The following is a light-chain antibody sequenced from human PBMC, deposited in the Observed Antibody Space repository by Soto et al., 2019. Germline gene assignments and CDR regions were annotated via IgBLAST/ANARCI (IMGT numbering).Light chain of an antibody. CDR2: EVT. V-gene: IGLV2-14*01. CDR1: SSDVGAYNY. J-gene: IGLJ3*02. Sequence: QSALTQPASVSGSPRQSITISCTGTSSDVGAYNYVSWYQQHPGKAPKLIISEVTDRPSGVSNRFSGSKSGNTASLTISGLQAEDEADYFCSSYTTTNTLWVFGGGTKVTVL. CDR3: SSYTTTNTLWV.